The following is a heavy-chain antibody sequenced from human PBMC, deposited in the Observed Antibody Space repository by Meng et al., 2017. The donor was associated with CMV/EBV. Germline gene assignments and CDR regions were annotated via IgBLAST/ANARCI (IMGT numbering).Heavy chain of an antibody. CDR1: GGSISSGDYY. CDR3: ARAAPDYYDSSGPPDY. D-gene: IGHD3-22*01. Sequence: VLAQDSGPGLVKPSQNLSLPCTFSGGSISSGDYYWSWIRQPPGKGLEWIGYIYYSGSTYYNPSLKSRVTISVDTSKNQFSLKLSSVTAADTAVYYCARAAPDYYDSSGPPDYWGQGTLVTVSS. CDR2: IYYSGST. J-gene: IGHJ4*02. V-gene: IGHV4-30-4*08.